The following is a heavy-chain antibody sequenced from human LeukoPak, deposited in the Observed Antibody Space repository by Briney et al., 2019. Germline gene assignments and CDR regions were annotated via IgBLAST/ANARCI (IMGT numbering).Heavy chain of an antibody. J-gene: IGHJ4*02. V-gene: IGHV3-21*01. CDR1: GFTFSSYS. D-gene: IGHD5-18*01. CDR2: ISSISSYI. Sequence: GGSLRLSCAASGFTFSSYSMNWVRQAPGKGLEWVSSISSISSYIYYADSVKGRFTISRDNAKNSLYLQMNSLRAEDTAVYYCARDWKDTAMVTDFDYWGQGTLVTVSS. CDR3: ARDWKDTAMVTDFDY.